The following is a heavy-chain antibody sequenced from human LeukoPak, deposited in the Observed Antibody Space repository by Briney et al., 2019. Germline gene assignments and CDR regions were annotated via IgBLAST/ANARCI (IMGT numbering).Heavy chain of an antibody. V-gene: IGHV3-74*01. CDR1: GFTFSRNW. D-gene: IGHD3-16*01. Sequence: PGGSLRLSCAASGFTFSRNWMHWVRQGSGKGLVWVSRIKYDGTYANYADSVKGRFTISRDNPKNTLYLQMNSLRAEDTAVYYCATEKGDSPDYWGQGTLVTVSS. J-gene: IGHJ4*02. CDR2: IKYDGTYA. CDR3: ATEKGDSPDY.